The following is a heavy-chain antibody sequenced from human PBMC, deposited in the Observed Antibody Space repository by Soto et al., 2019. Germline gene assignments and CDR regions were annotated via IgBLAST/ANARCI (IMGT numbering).Heavy chain of an antibody. D-gene: IGHD1-26*01. CDR2: IKSKTDGGTI. V-gene: IGHV3-15*07. CDR1: GFTFNKAW. J-gene: IGHJ5*02. CDR3: TTENLGGFDP. Sequence: EVQLVESGGGLVKPGGSLRLSCAASGFTFNKAWLNWVRQGPGKGLEWVGRIKSKTDGGTIDYAAPVKAKFTISRDDSKNPLYLQMNSLETEDTAVYYCTTENLGGFDPWGQGTLVTVSS.